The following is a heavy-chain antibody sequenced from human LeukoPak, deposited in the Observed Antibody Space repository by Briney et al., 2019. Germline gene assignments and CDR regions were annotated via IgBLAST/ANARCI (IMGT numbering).Heavy chain of an antibody. CDR1: GFTFSSYG. V-gene: IGHV3-33*01. D-gene: IGHD3-9*01. CDR2: IWYDGSNK. Sequence: GGSLRLSCAASGFTFSSYGMHWVRQAPGKGLEWVAVIWYDGSNKYYADSVKGRFTISRDNSKNTLYLQMNSLRAEDTAVYYCARARVLRYFDWPIPYYFDYWGQGTLVTVSS. CDR3: ARARVLRYFDWPIPYYFDY. J-gene: IGHJ4*02.